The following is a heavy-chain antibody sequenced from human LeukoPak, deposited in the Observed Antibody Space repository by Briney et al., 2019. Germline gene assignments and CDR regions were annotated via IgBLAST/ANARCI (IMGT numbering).Heavy chain of an antibody. CDR2: IYTSGST. Sequence: SETLSLTCTVSGYSISSGYYWSWLRQPAGKGLEWIGRIYTSGSTNYTPSLKSRVTMSVDTSKNQFSLKLSSVTAADTAVYYCASIAAAGTPGHDDYWGQGTLVTVSS. D-gene: IGHD6-13*01. V-gene: IGHV4-4*07. CDR3: ASIAAAGTPGHDDY. J-gene: IGHJ4*02. CDR1: GYSISSGYY.